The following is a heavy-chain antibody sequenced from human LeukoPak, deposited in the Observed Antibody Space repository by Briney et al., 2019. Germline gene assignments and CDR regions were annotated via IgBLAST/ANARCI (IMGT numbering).Heavy chain of an antibody. CDR3: ARVWWELSSYFDY. CDR2: IYYSGST. J-gene: IGHJ4*02. V-gene: IGHV4-59*01. Sequence: SSETLSLTCTVSGGSISSYYWSWIRQPPGKGLEWIGYIYYSGSTNYNPSLKSRVTISVDTSKNQFSLKLSSVTAADTAVYYCARVWWELSSYFDYWGQGTLVTVSS. D-gene: IGHD1-26*01. CDR1: GGSISSYY.